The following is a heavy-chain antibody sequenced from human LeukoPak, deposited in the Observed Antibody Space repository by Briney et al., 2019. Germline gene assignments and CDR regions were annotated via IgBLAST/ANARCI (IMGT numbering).Heavy chain of an antibody. Sequence: PGGSLRLSCAASGFTFNTYALSWVRQAPGKGLEWVSGISDSAAGTYYSDSVKGRFTISRDNSKNALYLQMNSLRADDTAVYYCAKSCNWNCLQHWGQGTLVTVSS. J-gene: IGHJ1*01. V-gene: IGHV3-23*01. D-gene: IGHD1-1*01. CDR1: GFTFNTYA. CDR3: AKSCNWNCLQH. CDR2: ISDSAAGT.